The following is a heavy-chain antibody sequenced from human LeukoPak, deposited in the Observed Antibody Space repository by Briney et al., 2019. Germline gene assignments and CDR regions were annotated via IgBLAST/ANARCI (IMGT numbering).Heavy chain of an antibody. CDR1: GFTFSSYG. Sequence: PGGSLRLSCAASGFTFSSYGMHWVRQAPGKGLKWVAFIRYDGSNKYYADSVKGRFTISRDNSKNTLYLQMNSLRAEDTAVYYCAKDYYGSGSYYTGPTDYWGQGTLVTVSS. J-gene: IGHJ4*02. V-gene: IGHV3-30*02. CDR3: AKDYYGSGSYYTGPTDY. CDR2: IRYDGSNK. D-gene: IGHD3-10*01.